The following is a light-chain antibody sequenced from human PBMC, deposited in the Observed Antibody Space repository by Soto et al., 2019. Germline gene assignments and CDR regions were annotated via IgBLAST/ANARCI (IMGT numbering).Light chain of an antibody. J-gene: IGKJ1*01. V-gene: IGKV1-5*03. CDR3: QQYHTYWT. Sequence: DIQMTQSPSTLSASVGDRMTITCAASQGMSSWVAWYQQKPGKAPKLLIYKASSLESGVPSWFSGSGSETEFTLTISSLQPDDFVTYYCQQYHTYWTFGQGTKV. CDR2: KAS. CDR1: QGMSSW.